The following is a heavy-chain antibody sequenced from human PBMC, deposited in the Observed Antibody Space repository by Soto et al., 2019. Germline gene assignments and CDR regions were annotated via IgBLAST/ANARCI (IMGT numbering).Heavy chain of an antibody. V-gene: IGHV1-24*01. J-gene: IGHJ6*02. Sequence: ASVKVSCKVSGYTLTELSMHWVRQAPGKGLEWMGGFDPEDGETIYAQKFQGRVTMTEDTSTDTAYMELSSLRSEDTAVYYCATGIIAAAGHYYGMDVWGQGTTFTVSS. CDR1: GYTLTELS. D-gene: IGHD6-13*01. CDR2: FDPEDGET. CDR3: ATGIIAAAGHYYGMDV.